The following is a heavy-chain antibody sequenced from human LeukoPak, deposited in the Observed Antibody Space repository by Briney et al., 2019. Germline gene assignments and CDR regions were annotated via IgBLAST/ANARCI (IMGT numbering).Heavy chain of an antibody. Sequence: PGGSLRLSCAASGFTFSSYAMGWVRQAPGKGLEWVSSISSSSSYIYYADSVKGRFTISRDNAKNSLYLQMNSLRAEDTAVYYCARVGVTTVTNYYYYGMDVWGQGTTVTVSS. J-gene: IGHJ6*02. D-gene: IGHD4-17*01. CDR2: ISSSSSYI. CDR1: GFTFSSYA. CDR3: ARVGVTTVTNYYYYGMDV. V-gene: IGHV3-21*01.